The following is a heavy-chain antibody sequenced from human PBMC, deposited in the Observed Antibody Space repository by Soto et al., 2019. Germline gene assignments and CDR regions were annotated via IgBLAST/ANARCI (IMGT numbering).Heavy chain of an antibody. CDR1: GFTFSSYS. CDR2: ISSSSSYI. V-gene: IGHV3-21*01. Sequence: GGSLRLCCAASGFTFSSYSMNWVRQAPGKGLEWVSSISSSSSYIYYADSVKGRFTISRDNAKNSLYLQMNSLRAEDTAVYYCAREEDVAFDYWGQGTLVTVSS. J-gene: IGHJ4*02. D-gene: IGHD2-21*01. CDR3: AREEDVAFDY.